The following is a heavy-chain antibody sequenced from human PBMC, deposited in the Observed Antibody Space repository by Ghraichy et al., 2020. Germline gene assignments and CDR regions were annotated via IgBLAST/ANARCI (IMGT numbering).Heavy chain of an antibody. Sequence: SETLSLTCTVSGGSISSSSYYWGWIRQPPGKGLEWIGSIYYSGSTYYNPSLKSRVTISVNTSKNQFSLKLSSVTAADTAVYYCARLEGQRRFDYWGQGTLVTVSS. J-gene: IGHJ4*02. CDR1: GGSISSSSYY. CDR3: ARLEGQRRFDY. V-gene: IGHV4-39*01. CDR2: IYYSGST.